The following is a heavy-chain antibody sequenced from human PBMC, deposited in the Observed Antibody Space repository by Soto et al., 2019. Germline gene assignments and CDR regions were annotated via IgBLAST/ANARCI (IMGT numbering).Heavy chain of an antibody. J-gene: IGHJ6*02. CDR3: ARGFSSSWYIGKDYYGMDV. V-gene: IGHV1-8*01. D-gene: IGHD6-13*01. CDR2: MNPNSGNT. Sequence: ASVKVSCKASGYTFTSYDINWVRQATGQGLEWMGWMNPNSGNTGYAQKFQGRVTMTRNTSISTAYMELSSPRSEDTAVYYCARGFSSSWYIGKDYYGMDVWGQGTTVTVSS. CDR1: GYTFTSYD.